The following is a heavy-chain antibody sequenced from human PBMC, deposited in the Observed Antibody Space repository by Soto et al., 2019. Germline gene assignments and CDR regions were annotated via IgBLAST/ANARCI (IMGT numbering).Heavy chain of an antibody. D-gene: IGHD3-16*01. CDR3: AGGGSDAFDI. CDR1: GGSISSGGYY. Sequence: SETLSLTCTVAGGSISSGGYYWSWIRQHPGKGLEWIGYIYYSGSTYYNPSLKSRVTISVDTSKNQFSLKLSSVTAADTAVYYCAGGGSDAFDIWGQGTMVTVSS. J-gene: IGHJ3*02. CDR2: IYYSGST. V-gene: IGHV4-31*03.